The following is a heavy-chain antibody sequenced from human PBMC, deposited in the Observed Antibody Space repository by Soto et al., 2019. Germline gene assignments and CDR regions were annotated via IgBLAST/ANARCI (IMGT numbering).Heavy chain of an antibody. Sequence: QITLKESGPTLVKPTQTFTLASTFSGFSLSTSGMGVGWIRQPPGKALEWLALIYWDDDKRYSPSLKSRLTITKDASKNQVVLTMTNMDPVDTATYYCAHYSSTSSFDYWGQGTLVTVSS. J-gene: IGHJ4*02. CDR3: AHYSSTSSFDY. CDR1: GFSLSTSGMG. D-gene: IGHD6-13*01. CDR2: IYWDDDK. V-gene: IGHV2-5*02.